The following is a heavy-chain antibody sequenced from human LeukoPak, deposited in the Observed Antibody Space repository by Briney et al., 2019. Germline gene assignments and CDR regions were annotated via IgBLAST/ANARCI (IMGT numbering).Heavy chain of an antibody. J-gene: IGHJ4*02. Sequence: QPGGSLRLSCAASGFTFSSYWMHWVRQAPGKGLVWVSRINSDGSSTSYADSVKGRFTISGDNAKNTLYLQMNSLRAEDTAVYYCARGGGYSYAPFDYWGQGTLVTVSS. CDR3: ARGGGYSYAPFDY. CDR2: INSDGSST. V-gene: IGHV3-74*01. D-gene: IGHD5-18*01. CDR1: GFTFSSYW.